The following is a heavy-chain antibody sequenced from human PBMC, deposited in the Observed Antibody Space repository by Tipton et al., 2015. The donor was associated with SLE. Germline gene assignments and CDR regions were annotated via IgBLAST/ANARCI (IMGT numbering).Heavy chain of an antibody. Sequence: TLSLTCTVTGGSIGRHYWSWIRQPPGKGLEGIGYISYSGNTNYNPSVRSRVSISLDTSKNQFSLKVKSVTTADTAVYYCARMRGGYNAHHWGQGTLVTVSS. CDR2: ISYSGNT. V-gene: IGHV4-59*11. J-gene: IGHJ5*02. CDR1: GGSIGRHY. D-gene: IGHD5-24*01. CDR3: ARMRGGYNAHH.